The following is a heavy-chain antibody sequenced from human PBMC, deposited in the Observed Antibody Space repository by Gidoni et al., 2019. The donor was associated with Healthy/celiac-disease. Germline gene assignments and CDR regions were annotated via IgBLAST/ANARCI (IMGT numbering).Heavy chain of an antibody. CDR3: ARFLHGLDPRDDY. D-gene: IGHD5-12*01. V-gene: IGHV1-2*02. CDR2: SNPNSGGT. J-gene: IGHJ4*02. Sequence: QLLRVQSGAEVQKPWASVKVSCKASGYTFTGYYMHWVRQAPGQGLEWMGWSNPNSGGTNYAQKFQGRVTMTRDTSISTAYMELSRLRSDDTAVYYCARFLHGLDPRDDYWGQGTLVTVSS. CDR1: GYTFTGYY.